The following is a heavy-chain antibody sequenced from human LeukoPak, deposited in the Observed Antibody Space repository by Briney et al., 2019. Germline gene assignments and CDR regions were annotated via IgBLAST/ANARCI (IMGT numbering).Heavy chain of an antibody. J-gene: IGHJ4*02. CDR1: GFTFSGYG. D-gene: IGHD2-2*01. CDR3: AKDRPPYCSSTSCREANDY. Sequence: PGGSLRLSCAASGFTFSGYGTHWVRQAPGKELEWVAFIRYDGSNKYYADSVKGRFTVSRDNSKNTLYLQMNSLRAEDTAVYYCAKDRPPYCSSTSCREANDYWGQGTLVTVSS. V-gene: IGHV3-30*02. CDR2: IRYDGSNK.